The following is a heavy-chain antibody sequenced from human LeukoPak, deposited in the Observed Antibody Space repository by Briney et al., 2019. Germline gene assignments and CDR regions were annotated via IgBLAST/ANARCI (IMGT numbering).Heavy chain of an antibody. Sequence: GGSLRLSCAASGFTFSSYWMHWVRQAPGKGLVWVSRSNSDGSSTSYADSVKGRFTISRDNAKNTLYLQMDSLRAEDTAVYYCARDSYGYNDYWGQGTLVTVSS. CDR3: ARDSYGYNDY. CDR1: GFTFSSYW. D-gene: IGHD5-24*01. J-gene: IGHJ4*02. CDR2: SNSDGSST. V-gene: IGHV3-74*01.